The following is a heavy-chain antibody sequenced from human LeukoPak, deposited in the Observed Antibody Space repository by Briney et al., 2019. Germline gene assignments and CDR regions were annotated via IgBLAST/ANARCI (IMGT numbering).Heavy chain of an antibody. V-gene: IGHV6-1*01. J-gene: IGHJ4*02. D-gene: IGHD5-18*01. Sequence: SQTLSLTCAISGDSVSRNWIRQSPSRGLEWLGRTYYRSKWYNDYAVSVKGRITINPDTSKNQFSLQLNSVTPEDTAVYYCARNLHTDFDYWGQGTLVTVSS. CDR2: TYYRSKWYN. CDR3: ARNLHTDFDY. CDR1: GDSVS.